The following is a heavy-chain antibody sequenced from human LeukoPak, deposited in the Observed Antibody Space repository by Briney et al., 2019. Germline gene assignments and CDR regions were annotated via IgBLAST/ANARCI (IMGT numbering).Heavy chain of an antibody. J-gene: IGHJ6*03. CDR1: GYTLTNYA. CDR2: NNTNTGTP. D-gene: IGHD1-26*01. Sequence: ASVKVSCKASGYTLTNYAMNWVRQAPGQGLEWMGWNNTNTGTPLYAQGFTGRFVFSLDTSVSTAYLQISSLKAEDTGVYYCARGEEWDRLLYYYYMDVWGKGTTVTVSS. CDR3: ARGEEWDRLLYYYYMDV. V-gene: IGHV7-4-1*02.